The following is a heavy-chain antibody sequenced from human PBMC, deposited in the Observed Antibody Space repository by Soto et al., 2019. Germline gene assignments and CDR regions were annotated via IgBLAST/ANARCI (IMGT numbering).Heavy chain of an antibody. CDR1: GGSISSGDYY. V-gene: IGHV4-30-4*01. D-gene: IGHD2-2*01. CDR2: IYYSGST. Sequence: SETLSLTCTVSGGSISSGDYYWSWIRQPPGKGLEWIGYIYYSGSTYYNPSLKSRVTISVDTSKNQFSLKLSSVTAADTAVYYCASYPLGYCSSTSCYGWFDPWGQGTLVTVSS. CDR3: ASYPLGYCSSTSCYGWFDP. J-gene: IGHJ5*02.